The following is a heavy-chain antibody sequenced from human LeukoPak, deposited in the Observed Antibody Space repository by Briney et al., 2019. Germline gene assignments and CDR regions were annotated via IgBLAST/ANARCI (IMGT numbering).Heavy chain of an antibody. J-gene: IGHJ5*02. Sequence: SETLSLTCTVSGGSISSYYWSWIRQPPGKGLEWIGYIYYSGSTNYNPSLKSRVTISVDTSKNQFSLKLSSVTAADTAVYYCARGGDFWSGYYSRFDPWGQGTLVTVSS. V-gene: IGHV4-59*01. CDR2: IYYSGST. D-gene: IGHD3-3*01. CDR3: ARGGDFWSGYYSRFDP. CDR1: GGSISSYY.